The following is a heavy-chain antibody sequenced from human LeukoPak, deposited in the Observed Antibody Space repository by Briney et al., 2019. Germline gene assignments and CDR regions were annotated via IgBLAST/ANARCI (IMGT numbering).Heavy chain of an antibody. CDR2: ISYDGNNK. CDR3: ARDFHGLDV. Sequence: GGSLRLSCAASGFTFSHYGMHWVRQAPGKGLEWVATISYDGNNKYYVDSVKGRFTISRDNSRNTLYLQMSSLRAENTAVYYCARDFHGLDVWGQGTTVTVS. CDR1: GFTFSHYG. V-gene: IGHV3-30*03. J-gene: IGHJ6*01.